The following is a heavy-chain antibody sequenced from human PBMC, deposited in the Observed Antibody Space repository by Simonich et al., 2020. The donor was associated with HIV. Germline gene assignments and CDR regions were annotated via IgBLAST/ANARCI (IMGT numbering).Heavy chain of an antibody. CDR3: ARHHELGMGWFDP. CDR2: INHVGST. J-gene: IGHJ5*02. Sequence: QVQLQQWGAGLLKPSETLSLTCAVYGGSFNSYYWSWVRQPPRKGLEWIGEINHVGSTSYNPTLKSRLTISVDTSKNQFSLRLSSVTAADTAIYYCARHHELGMGWFDPWGQGTLVTVSS. D-gene: IGHD7-27*01. CDR1: GGSFNSYY. V-gene: IGHV4-34*01.